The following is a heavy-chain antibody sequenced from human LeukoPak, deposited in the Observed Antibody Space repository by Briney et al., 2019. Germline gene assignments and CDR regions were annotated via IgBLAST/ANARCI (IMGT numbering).Heavy chain of an antibody. CDR1: GGSFSGYY. CDR2: INHSGST. D-gene: IGHD1-26*01. CDR3: ARHVWYSGSGVNWFDP. J-gene: IGHJ5*02. Sequence: PSETLSLTCAVYGGSFSGYYWSWIRQPPGKGLEWIGEINHSGSTNYNPSLKSRVTISVDTSKNQFSLKLSSVTAADTAVYYCARHVWYSGSGVNWFDPWGQGTLVTVSS. V-gene: IGHV4-34*01.